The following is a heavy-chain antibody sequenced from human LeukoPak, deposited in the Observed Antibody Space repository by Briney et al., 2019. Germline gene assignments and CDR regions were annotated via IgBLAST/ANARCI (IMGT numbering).Heavy chain of an antibody. CDR2: ISSSDGST. CDR1: GFTFSLYA. CDR3: VREERGQAMDY. Sequence: GGSLRLSCIASGFTFSLYAMHWVRQAPGKGLEYVSAISSSDGSTYYADSLKGRFTISRDNSKNTLYLQMGSLRPEDMGVYYCVREERGQAMDYWGQGTLVTVSS. V-gene: IGHV3-64*02. J-gene: IGHJ4*02. D-gene: IGHD2-2*01.